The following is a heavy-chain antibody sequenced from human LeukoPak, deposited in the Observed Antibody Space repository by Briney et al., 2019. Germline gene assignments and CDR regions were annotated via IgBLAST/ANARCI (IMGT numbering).Heavy chain of an antibody. CDR2: MNPNSGNT. CDR1: GYTFTGYY. CDR3: ARVLRFLEWPFFDP. V-gene: IGHV1-8*03. Sequence: ASVKVSCKASGYTFTGYYMHWVRQATGQGLEWMGWMNPNSGNTGYAQKFQGRVTITRNTSISTAYMELSSLRSEDTAVYYCARVLRFLEWPFFDPWGQGTLVTVSS. D-gene: IGHD3-3*01. J-gene: IGHJ5*02.